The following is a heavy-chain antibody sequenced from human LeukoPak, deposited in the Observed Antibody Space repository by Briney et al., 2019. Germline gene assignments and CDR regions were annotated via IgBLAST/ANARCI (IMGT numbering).Heavy chain of an antibody. CDR1: GVSISSYY. V-gene: IGHV4-4*07. Sequence: EASETLSLTCTVSGVSISSYYWSWIRQPAGKGLEWIGRIYTSGSTNYNPSLKSRVTMSVDTSKNQFSLKLSSVTAADTAVYYCARDSYGSGSYSYYYGMDVWGQGTTVTVSS. CDR3: ARDSYGSGSYSYYYGMDV. CDR2: IYTSGST. J-gene: IGHJ6*02. D-gene: IGHD3-10*01.